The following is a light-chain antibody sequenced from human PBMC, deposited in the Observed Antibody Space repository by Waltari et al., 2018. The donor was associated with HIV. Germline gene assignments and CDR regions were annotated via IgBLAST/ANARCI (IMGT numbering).Light chain of an antibody. CDR2: GLN. Sequence: QSALTQPRSVSGSPGQSVTISCTASSRHRNDAQTVSLYQHHASKAPKPIIFGLNQRPSGVPDRFSGSKSGSTASLTISGIQAEDEGHYYCCSYGGTYLFWIFGGGTQLTVL. CDR3: CSYGGTYLFWI. J-gene: IGLJ2*01. V-gene: IGLV2-11*01. CDR1: SRHRNDAQT.